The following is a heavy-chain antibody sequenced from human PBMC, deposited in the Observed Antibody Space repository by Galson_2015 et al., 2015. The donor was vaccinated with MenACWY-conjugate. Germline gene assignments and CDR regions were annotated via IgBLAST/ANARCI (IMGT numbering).Heavy chain of an antibody. CDR1: GFSFNIYW. CDR2: IKPDGSEK. Sequence: SLRLSCAASGFSFNIYWMTWVRQAPGKGLEWVANIKPDGSEKYSVDSVKGRFTISRDNTKNSLYLQMNSLRAEDTAVYYCVRARGFDYWGQGTLVTVPS. V-gene: IGHV3-7*03. CDR3: VRARGFDY. J-gene: IGHJ4*02.